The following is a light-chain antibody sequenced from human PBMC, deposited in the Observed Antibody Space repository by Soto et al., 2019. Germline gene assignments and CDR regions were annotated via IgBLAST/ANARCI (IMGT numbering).Light chain of an antibody. Sequence: QSALTQPASVSGSPGQSITISCTGTSRDVGGYNYVSWHQQHPGKAPKVIITEVSKRPSGVPDRFSGSKSGNTASLSISGLQAEDEADYYCCSYAGSYYYVFGTGTKLTVL. J-gene: IGLJ1*01. CDR1: SRDVGGYNY. CDR2: EVS. V-gene: IGLV2-8*01. CDR3: CSYAGSYYYV.